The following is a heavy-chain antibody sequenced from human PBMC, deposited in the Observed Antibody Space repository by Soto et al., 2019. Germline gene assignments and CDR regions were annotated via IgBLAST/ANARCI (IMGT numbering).Heavy chain of an antibody. D-gene: IGHD1-20*01. CDR2: LWRDGSKV. Sequence: GGSLRLSCAASGFTFSDYDMHWVRQAPGKRLEWVAVLWRDGSKVYYADSVKGRFTISRDDSQNTLYLQMNSLKIEDTALYYCTTGMFKWNDVGHWGQGTLVTVSS. V-gene: IGHV3-33*01. J-gene: IGHJ5*02. CDR3: TTGMFKWNDVGH. CDR1: GFTFSDYD.